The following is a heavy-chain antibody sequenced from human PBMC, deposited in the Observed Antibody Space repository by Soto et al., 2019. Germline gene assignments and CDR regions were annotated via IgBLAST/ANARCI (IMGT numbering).Heavy chain of an antibody. V-gene: IGHV3-30*18. D-gene: IGHD6-13*01. CDR1: GFTFSNYG. CDR2: ISYDGSNI. J-gene: IGHJ5*02. CDR3: VKGGQQLVRYWFDP. Sequence: QVQLVESGGGVVQPGRSLRLSCAASGFTFSNYGMHWVRQAPGKGLEWVAVISYDGSNIYYADSVKGRFTISRDNPKNTLYLKMNSLRAEDTAVYYCVKGGQQLVRYWFDPWGQGTLVTVSS.